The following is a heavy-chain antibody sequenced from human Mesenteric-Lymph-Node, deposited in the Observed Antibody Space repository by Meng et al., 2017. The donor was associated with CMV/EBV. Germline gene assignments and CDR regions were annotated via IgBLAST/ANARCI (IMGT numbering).Heavy chain of an antibody. V-gene: IGHV3-20*04. CDR3: VRGGTDIVLVPPTIPFDY. CDR2: INWNGDST. J-gene: IGHJ4*02. CDR1: GFTFDEYG. D-gene: IGHD2-2*01. Sequence: GESLKISCTASGFTFDEYGMSWVRQAPGKGLEWVSGINWNGDSTGYADSVKGRFAISRDNAKNTLYLQMNSLRAEDTAVYFCVRGGTDIVLVPPTIPFDYWGQGTLVTVSS.